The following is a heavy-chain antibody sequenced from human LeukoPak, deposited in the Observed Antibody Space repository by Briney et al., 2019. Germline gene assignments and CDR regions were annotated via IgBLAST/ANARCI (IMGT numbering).Heavy chain of an antibody. CDR1: GYTFGSDD. Sequence: ASVKVSCKASGYTFGSDDINWVRQATGQGLEWMGWTSTYNGNTNYAQKLQGRVTMTTDTSTSTAYMELRSLRSDDTAVYYCARGPYDSSGYFSYWGQGTLVTVSS. CDR2: TSTYNGNT. CDR3: ARGPYDSSGYFSY. J-gene: IGHJ4*02. D-gene: IGHD3-22*01. V-gene: IGHV1-18*01.